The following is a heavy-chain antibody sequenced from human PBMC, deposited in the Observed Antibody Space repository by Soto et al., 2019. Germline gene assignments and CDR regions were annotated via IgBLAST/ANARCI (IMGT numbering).Heavy chain of an antibody. CDR1: GDSVSTYY. CDR2: ILSSGSA. Sequence: SETLSLTCTVSGDSVSTYYWSWIRQAPGKGLEWIGYILSSGSATYNPSLKSRVTMSLDTSKSLLSLVFMSVTAADTAVYYCARHMWIEDVVPYDAFDMWGQGTMVTVSS. D-gene: IGHD2-8*01. V-gene: IGHV4-59*08. J-gene: IGHJ3*02. CDR3: ARHMWIEDVVPYDAFDM.